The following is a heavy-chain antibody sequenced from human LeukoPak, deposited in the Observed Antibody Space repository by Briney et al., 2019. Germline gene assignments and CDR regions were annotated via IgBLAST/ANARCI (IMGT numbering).Heavy chain of an antibody. CDR2: IYYSGYT. J-gene: IGHJ3*02. CDR3: AREPIWYSSEAVAFDI. Sequence: SETLSLTCTVSGGSISSYYWSWIRQPPGKGLEWIGYIYYSGYTNYNPSLKSRVTISVDTSKNQFSLKLSSVTAADTAVYYCAREPIWYSSEAVAFDIWGQGTMVTVSS. D-gene: IGHD6-19*01. CDR1: GGSISSYY. V-gene: IGHV4-59*12.